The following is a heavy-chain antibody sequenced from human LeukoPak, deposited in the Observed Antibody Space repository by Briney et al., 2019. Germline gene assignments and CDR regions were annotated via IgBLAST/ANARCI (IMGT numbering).Heavy chain of an antibody. CDR2: ISSSSGYI. CDR3: ARDLTNYDFWSGYWDYYGMDV. V-gene: IGHV3-21*01. D-gene: IGHD3-3*01. J-gene: IGHJ6*02. Sequence: GGSLRLSCAASGFTFSSYSMNWVRQAPGKGLEWVSSISSSSGYIYYADSVKGRFTISRDNAKNSLYLQMNSLRAEDTAVYYCARDLTNYDFWSGYWDYYGMDVWGQGTTVTVSS. CDR1: GFTFSSYS.